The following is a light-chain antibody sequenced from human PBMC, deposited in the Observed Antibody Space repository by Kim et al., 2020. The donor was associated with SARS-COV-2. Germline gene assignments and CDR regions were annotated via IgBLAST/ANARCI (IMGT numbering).Light chain of an antibody. CDR3: AAWDDSLIDYV. J-gene: IGLJ1*01. V-gene: IGLV1-44*01. CDR1: SSNFGVSS. CDR2: SNT. Sequence: QSVLTQSPSASETPGQRVTISCSGSSSNFGVSSVSWYQQLPGTAPKLRIYSNTQRPSGVAERFSGSKSGTSASLAISGLQSEDEADYYCAAWDDSLIDYVFGTGTKVTVL.